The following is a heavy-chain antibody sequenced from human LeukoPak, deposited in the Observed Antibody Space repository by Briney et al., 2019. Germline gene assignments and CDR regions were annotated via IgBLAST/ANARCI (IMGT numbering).Heavy chain of an antibody. CDR2: IRYDGSNK. J-gene: IGHJ4*02. V-gene: IGHV3-30*02. Sequence: GGSLRLSCAASGFTFSSYGMHWVRQAPGKGLKWVAFIRYDGSNKYYADSVKGRFTISRDNSKNTLYLQMNSLRAEDTAVYYCAKDHFWSGSIDYWGQGTLVTVSS. CDR1: GFTFSSYG. D-gene: IGHD3-3*01. CDR3: AKDHFWSGSIDY.